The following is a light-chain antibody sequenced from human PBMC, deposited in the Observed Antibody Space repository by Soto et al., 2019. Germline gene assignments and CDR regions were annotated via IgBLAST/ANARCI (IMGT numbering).Light chain of an antibody. CDR1: QGIRND. Sequence: AIQMTQSPSSLSASVGDRVTITCRASQGIRNDLGWYQQKPGKAPKLLIYTTSTLQSGVPSRFTGSGSGTDFTLTISSLQPEDFATYYCLQDYNYPLTFGGGTKVDIK. V-gene: IGKV1-6*01. CDR2: TTS. CDR3: LQDYNYPLT. J-gene: IGKJ4*01.